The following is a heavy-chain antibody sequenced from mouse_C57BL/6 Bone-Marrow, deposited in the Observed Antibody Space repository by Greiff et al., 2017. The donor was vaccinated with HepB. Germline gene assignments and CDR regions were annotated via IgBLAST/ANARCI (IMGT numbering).Heavy chain of an antibody. CDR3: ARSDSYSNYVGYFDY. D-gene: IGHD2-5*01. CDR2: IDPEDGET. V-gene: IGHV14-2*01. Sequence: VHVKQSGAELVKPGASVKLSCTASGFNIKDYYMHWVKQRTEQGLEWIGRIDPEDGETKYDPKFQGKATITADTSSNTAYLQLSSLTSEDTAVYYCARSDSYSNYVGYFDYWGQGTTLTVSS. CDR1: GFNIKDYY. J-gene: IGHJ2*01.